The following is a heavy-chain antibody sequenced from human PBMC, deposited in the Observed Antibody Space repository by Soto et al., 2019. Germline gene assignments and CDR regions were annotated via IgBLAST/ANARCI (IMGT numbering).Heavy chain of an antibody. CDR2: INSDGSST. V-gene: IGHV3-74*01. CDR1: GFTFSSYL. D-gene: IGHD2-15*01. J-gene: IGHJ6*04. Sequence: GGSLRLSCSASGFTFSSYLMHWVRQSPVKGLVWVSRINSDGSSTSYADSVKGRFTISRDNAKNTLYLQMNSLRAEDTAVYYCADGVDGGTLYGVDVWGKGTKVTVSS. CDR3: ADGVDGGTLYGVDV.